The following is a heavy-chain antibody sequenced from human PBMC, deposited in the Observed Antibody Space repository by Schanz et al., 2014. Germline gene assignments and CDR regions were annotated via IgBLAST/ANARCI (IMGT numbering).Heavy chain of an antibody. CDR2: IWYDGSNK. CDR3: ARDGDFDY. Sequence: QVHLVESGGGVVQPGRSLRLSCAASGFTVSNTYMCWVRQAPGKGLEWVAIIWYDGSNKYYADSVKGRFTISRDNSKNTLFLQMSSLRAEDTAVYYCARDGDFDYWGQGTLVTVSS. V-gene: IGHV3-33*08. J-gene: IGHJ4*02. CDR1: GFTVSNTY.